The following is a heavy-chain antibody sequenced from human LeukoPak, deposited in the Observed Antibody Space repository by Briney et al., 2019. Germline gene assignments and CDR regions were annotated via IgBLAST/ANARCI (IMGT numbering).Heavy chain of an antibody. Sequence: PSETLSLTCAVYGGSFSGYYWSWIRQPPGKGLEWIGRIYTSGSTNYSPSLKSRVTMSVDTSKNQFSLKLISVTAADTAVYYCAREYGDQGTRNFDYWGQGSLVTVSS. CDR3: AREYGDQGTRNFDY. J-gene: IGHJ4*02. CDR2: IYTSGST. CDR1: GGSFSGYY. V-gene: IGHV4-4*07. D-gene: IGHD4-17*01.